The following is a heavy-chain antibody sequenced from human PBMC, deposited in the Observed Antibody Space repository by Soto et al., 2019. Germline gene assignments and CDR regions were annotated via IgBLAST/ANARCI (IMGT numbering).Heavy chain of an antibody. CDR1: GGTFSSYA. D-gene: IGHD3-10*01. V-gene: IGHV1-69*13. CDR3: ARDEYYYGSGIGNHIYYYYGVDV. Sequence: ASVKVSCKASGGTFSSYAISWVRQAPGQGLEWMGGIIPIFGTANYAQKFQGRVTITADESTSTAYMELSSLRSEDTAVYYCARDEYYYGSGIGNHIYYYYGVDVWGQGTTVTVSS. J-gene: IGHJ6*02. CDR2: IIPIFGTA.